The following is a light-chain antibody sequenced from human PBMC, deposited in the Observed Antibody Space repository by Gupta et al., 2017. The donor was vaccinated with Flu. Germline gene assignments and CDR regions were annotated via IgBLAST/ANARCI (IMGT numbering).Light chain of an antibody. J-gene: IGLJ2*01. Sequence: QSVLTQPPSVSGTPGQRVTISCSGGTSNVGNNYVYWYRRFPGAAPKLLIFRSNQRPSGVSDRFSGSKSGTSASLAISGLRSEDEADYSCAAWDDSLNGVVFGGGTKLTVL. CDR2: RSN. CDR1: TSNVGNNY. V-gene: IGLV1-47*01. CDR3: AAWDDSLNGVV.